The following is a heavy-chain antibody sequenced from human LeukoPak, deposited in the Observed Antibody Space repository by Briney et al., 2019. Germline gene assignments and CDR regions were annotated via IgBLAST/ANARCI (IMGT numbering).Heavy chain of an antibody. Sequence: GGSLRLSCAASGFTFSNYGMHWVRQGPGKGLEWVAVIGYDGSNQYYADSVKGRFTISRDNSRNTVYPQMNSLRAEDTAMYYCAKEYSSGYSDYWGQGTLVTVSS. CDR1: GFTFSNYG. J-gene: IGHJ4*02. D-gene: IGHD6-19*01. CDR3: AKEYSSGYSDY. CDR2: IGYDGSNQ. V-gene: IGHV3-30*18.